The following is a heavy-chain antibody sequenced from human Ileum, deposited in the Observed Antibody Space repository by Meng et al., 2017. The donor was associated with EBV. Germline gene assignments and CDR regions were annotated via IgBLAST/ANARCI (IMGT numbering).Heavy chain of an antibody. V-gene: IGHV4-4*02. CDR3: AKNGEKYFEY. CDR1: GGSISVINW. J-gene: IGHJ4*02. CDR2: MSDSGIT. Sequence: QGQLQGSGPGLVNPSGTLSLTCAVSGGSISVINWWSWVRKSPEKGLEWIGEMSDSGITHYNPSLKSRVTISADKSNNQFSLKLTSVTSADTAVYFCAKNGEKYFEYWGQGTLVTVSS.